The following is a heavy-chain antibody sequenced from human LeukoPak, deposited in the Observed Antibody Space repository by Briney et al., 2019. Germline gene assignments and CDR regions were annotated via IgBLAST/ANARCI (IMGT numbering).Heavy chain of an antibody. CDR2: ITSSGDDI. V-gene: IGHV3-11*01. D-gene: IGHD5-12*01. CDR1: GFTFSDYY. Sequence: GGSLRLSCAASGFTFSDYYMSWIRQAPGRGLEWVAYITSSGDDIYYADSVKGRFTISMDNAKNALLLRMSSLRVEDTATYYCASDIVATSGDFWGQGSLVSVSS. CDR3: ASDIVATSGDF. J-gene: IGHJ4*02.